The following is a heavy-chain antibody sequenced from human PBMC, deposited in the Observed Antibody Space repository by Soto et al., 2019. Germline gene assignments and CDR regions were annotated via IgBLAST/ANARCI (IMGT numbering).Heavy chain of an antibody. D-gene: IGHD2-2*01. CDR2: IIPFFATS. J-gene: IGHJ3*02. Sequence: QVQLVQSGAEVKKPGSSVKVSCKASGGNFRSESINWVRQAPGQGLEWMGGIIPFFATSDYAQKFQGRLKITTDESTTTANMKLSSLRTQDTPEYYCARRHEFSSNTDAYEIRGQGTMVTITS. CDR3: ARRHEFSSNTDAYEI. CDR1: GGNFRSES. V-gene: IGHV1-69*05.